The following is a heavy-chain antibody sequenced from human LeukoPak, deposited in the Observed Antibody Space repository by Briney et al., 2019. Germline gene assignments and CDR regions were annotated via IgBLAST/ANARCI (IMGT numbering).Heavy chain of an antibody. V-gene: IGHV3-21*01. CDR1: GFTFSTYT. CDR3: ARDTQLESFDY. J-gene: IGHJ4*02. CDR2: ITSSSSYI. D-gene: IGHD1-1*01. Sequence: GGSLRLSCAASGFTFSTYTMNWVRQAPGQGLEWVSSITSSSSYIHYTDSMKGRFTVSRDNAKNSLYLQMNSLRVEDTAVYYCARDTQLESFDYWGQGTLVTVSS.